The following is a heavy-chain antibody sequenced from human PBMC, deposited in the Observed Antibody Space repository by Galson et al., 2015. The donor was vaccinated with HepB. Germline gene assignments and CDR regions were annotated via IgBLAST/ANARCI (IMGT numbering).Heavy chain of an antibody. J-gene: IGHJ4*02. V-gene: IGHV1-8*01. D-gene: IGHD2-21*01. Sequence: SVKVSCKASGYTFTSYDINWVRQATGQGLEWMGWMNPNSGNTGYAQKFQGRVTMTRNTSISTAYMELSSLRSEDTAVYYCATLAYCGGDCYPPPEGFDYWGQGTLVTVSS. CDR3: ATLAYCGGDCYPPPEGFDY. CDR1: GYTFTSYD. CDR2: MNPNSGNT.